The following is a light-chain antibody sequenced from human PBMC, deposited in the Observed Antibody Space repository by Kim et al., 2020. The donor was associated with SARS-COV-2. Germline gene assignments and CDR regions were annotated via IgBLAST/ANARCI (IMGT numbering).Light chain of an antibody. CDR2: YAS. Sequence: SVTPKEKVTITCRASQSIGNSLHWYQQKPNQPPKLLIKYASQSFSGDPSRFSGSGSGTDFTLTINSLEPEDVATYYCHQSTFLPHTFGQGTKLEI. CDR1: QSIGNS. CDR3: HQSTFLPHT. J-gene: IGKJ2*01. V-gene: IGKV6-21*01.